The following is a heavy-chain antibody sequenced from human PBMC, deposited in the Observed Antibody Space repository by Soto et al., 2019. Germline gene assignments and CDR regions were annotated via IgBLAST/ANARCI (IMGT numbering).Heavy chain of an antibody. D-gene: IGHD1-26*01. CDR2: ISYDGSIK. CDR1: GFTFSCCA. Sequence: QVQLVESGGGVVQPGRSLRLSCAASGFTFSCCAMHWVRQAPGKGLEWVAVISYDGSIKYYADSVKGRFTISRDNSKNTLYLQMNRLSVEDTAVYFCAKDEGVGATLGLPSGNDYWGQGTLVTVSS. V-gene: IGHV3-30*18. CDR3: AKDEGVGATLGLPSGNDY. J-gene: IGHJ4*02.